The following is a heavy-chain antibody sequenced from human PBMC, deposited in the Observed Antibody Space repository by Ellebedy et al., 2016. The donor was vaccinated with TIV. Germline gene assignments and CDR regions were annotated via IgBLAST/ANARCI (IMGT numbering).Heavy chain of an antibody. CDR3: TGGIAAPNSPLWGN. J-gene: IGHJ4*02. D-gene: IGHD3-16*01. CDR1: GYTFTRYW. V-gene: IGHV5-10-1*01. CDR2: IHPAASST. Sequence: GESLKISCKISGYTFTRYWIHWVRQMPGKGLEWMGRIHPAASSTKYSPSFQGHVSISTDNAFSTAYLQWNRLKVSDSAMYYCTGGIAAPNSPLWGNWGQGTLVTVSS.